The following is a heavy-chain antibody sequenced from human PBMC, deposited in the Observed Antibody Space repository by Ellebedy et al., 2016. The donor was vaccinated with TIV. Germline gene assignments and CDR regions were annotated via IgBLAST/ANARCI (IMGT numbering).Heavy chain of an antibody. CDR2: IYYSGST. J-gene: IGHJ4*02. D-gene: IGHD5-12*01. CDR3: ARDFGHSGYDLLDY. Sequence: SETLSLTCTVSGGSISSGDYYWSWIRQHPGKGLEWIGYIYYSGSTYYNPSLKSRVTISADTSKNQFSLKLSSVTAEDTAVYYCARDFGHSGYDLLDYWGQGTLVTVSS. V-gene: IGHV4-31*03. CDR1: GGSISSGDYY.